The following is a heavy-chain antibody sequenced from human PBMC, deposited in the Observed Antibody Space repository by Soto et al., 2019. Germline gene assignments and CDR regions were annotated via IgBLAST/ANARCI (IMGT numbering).Heavy chain of an antibody. V-gene: IGHV4-39*01. Sequence: PSETLSLTCTVSGGSISSSSYYWGWIRQPPGKGLEWIGSIYYSGSTYYNPSLKSRVTISVDTSKNQFSLKLSSVTAADTAVYYCARHSEQWPSSHFDYRGQGTLVTVSS. D-gene: IGHD6-19*01. J-gene: IGHJ4*02. CDR3: ARHSEQWPSSHFDY. CDR1: GGSISSSSYY. CDR2: IYYSGST.